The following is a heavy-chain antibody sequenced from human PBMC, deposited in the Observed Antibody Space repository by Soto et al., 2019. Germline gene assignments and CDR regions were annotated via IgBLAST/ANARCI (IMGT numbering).Heavy chain of an antibody. Sequence: ESVGGVVQPGRSLRLSCAASGFTFSSYGMHWVRQAPGKGLEWVAVISYDGSNKYYADSVKGRFTISRDNSKNTLYLQMNSLRAEDTAVYYCAKRNGYNDYWGQGTLVTVSS. V-gene: IGHV3-30*18. J-gene: IGHJ4*02. CDR2: ISYDGSNK. CDR3: AKRNGYNDY. CDR1: GFTFSSYG. D-gene: IGHD5-12*01.